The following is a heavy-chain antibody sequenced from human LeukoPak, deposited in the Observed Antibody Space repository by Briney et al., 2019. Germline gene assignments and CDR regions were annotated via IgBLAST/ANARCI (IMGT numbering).Heavy chain of an antibody. CDR3: APSITGTTLSGGGY. D-gene: IGHD1-7*01. Sequence: GGSLRLSCAASGFTFSSYAMSWVRQAPGKGLEWVSAISGSGGSTYYADSVKGRFTISRDNSKNTLYLQMNSLRAEDTAVYYCAPSITGTTLSGGGYWGQGTLVTVSS. J-gene: IGHJ4*02. CDR1: GFTFSSYA. CDR2: ISGSGGST. V-gene: IGHV3-23*01.